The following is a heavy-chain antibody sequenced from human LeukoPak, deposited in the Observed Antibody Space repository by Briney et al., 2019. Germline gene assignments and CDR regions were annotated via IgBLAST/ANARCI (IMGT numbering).Heavy chain of an antibody. CDR3: AKGYYDSSGYRPAYYYYGMDV. CDR1: GGTFSSYA. Sequence: SVKVSCKASGGTFSSYAISWVRQAPGQGLEWMGGIIPIFGTANYAQRFQGRVTITADESTSTAYMELSSLRSEDTAVYYCAKGYYDSSGYRPAYYYYGMDVWGQGTTVTVSS. V-gene: IGHV1-69*13. D-gene: IGHD3-22*01. CDR2: IIPIFGTA. J-gene: IGHJ6*02.